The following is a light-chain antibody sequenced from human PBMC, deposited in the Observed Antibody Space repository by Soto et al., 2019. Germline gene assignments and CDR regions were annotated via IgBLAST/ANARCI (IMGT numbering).Light chain of an antibody. CDR2: GAF. CDR3: QHYVTSLTT. J-gene: IGKJ1*01. Sequence: EIVMTQSPATLSVSPGERATLSCRASQSVIIDLAWYQQTPGRAPRLLIYGAFNRATGIPARFSGSGSGTDFTLTISRLEPEDFAVYYCQHYVTSLTTFGQGTKVDIK. CDR1: QSVIID. V-gene: IGKV3D-15*01.